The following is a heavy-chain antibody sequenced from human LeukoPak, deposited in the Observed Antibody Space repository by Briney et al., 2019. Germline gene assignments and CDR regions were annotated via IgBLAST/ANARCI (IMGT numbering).Heavy chain of an antibody. CDR1: GFTFSSYA. V-gene: IGHV3-23*01. D-gene: IGHD4-17*01. J-gene: IGHJ4*02. Sequence: PGGSLRLSCAASGFTFSSYAMSWVRQAPGKGLEWVSAISGSGGSTYYADSVKGRYTISRDNSKNTLYREMNSVIAEHTAVYYCAKGLRSLAATTDPDYWGQGTLVTVSS. CDR3: AKGLRSLAATTDPDY. CDR2: ISGSGGST.